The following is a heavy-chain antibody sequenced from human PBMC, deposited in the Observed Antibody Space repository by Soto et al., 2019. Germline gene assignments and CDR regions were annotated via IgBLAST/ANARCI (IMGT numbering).Heavy chain of an antibody. CDR2: IYYSGST. V-gene: IGHV4-59*08. J-gene: IGHJ4*02. CDR1: GGSISSYY. D-gene: IGHD3-3*01. Sequence: SETLSLTCTVFGGSISSYYWSWIRQPPGKGLEWIGYIYYSGSTNYNPSLKSRVTISVDTSKNQFSLKLSSVTAADTAVYYCARIDFWSGYYGNYWGQGTLVT. CDR3: ARIDFWSGYYGNY.